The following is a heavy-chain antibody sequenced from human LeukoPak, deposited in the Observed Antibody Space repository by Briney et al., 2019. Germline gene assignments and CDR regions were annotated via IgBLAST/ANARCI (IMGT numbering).Heavy chain of an antibody. CDR3: AMATMVRGVFDY. V-gene: IGHV3-48*03. D-gene: IGHD3-10*01. Sequence: GGSLRLSCAASGFTFRNYEMNWVRQAPGKGLEWVSYISSSGSPIYYADSVKGRFTISRDNAKNSLYLQMNSLRAEDTAVYYCAMATMVRGVFDYWGQGTLVTVSS. CDR2: ISSSGSPI. CDR1: GFTFRNYE. J-gene: IGHJ4*02.